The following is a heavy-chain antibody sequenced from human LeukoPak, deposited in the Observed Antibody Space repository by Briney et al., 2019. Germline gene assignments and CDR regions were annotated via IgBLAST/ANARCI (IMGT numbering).Heavy chain of an antibody. J-gene: IGHJ4*02. Sequence: GGSLRLSCAASGFTFSTYAMNWVRQAPGKELEWVSTVSGSDDSTYYTDSVKGRFTISRDNSRNTLYLQMYSLRADDTAVYYCATSYCGGNCYSTFAFWGQGTLVTVSS. D-gene: IGHD2-21*02. CDR2: VSGSDDST. CDR3: ATSYCGGNCYSTFAF. V-gene: IGHV3-23*01. CDR1: GFTFSTYA.